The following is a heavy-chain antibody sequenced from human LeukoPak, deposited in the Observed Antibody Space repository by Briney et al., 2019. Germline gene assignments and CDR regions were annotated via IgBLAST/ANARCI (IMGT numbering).Heavy chain of an antibody. CDR1: GGSISNNDYY. Sequence: PSETLSLTCTVSGGSISNNDYYWGWIRQPTGKGLEWIGSILYSGTTYYNPSLKSRITISVNTSKSQFSLTVRSVTAADTAVYYCARNPSLHIVVVTAIDYWGLGTLVTVSS. CDR2: ILYSGTT. CDR3: ARNPSLHIVVVTAIDY. D-gene: IGHD2-21*02. V-gene: IGHV4-39*01. J-gene: IGHJ4*02.